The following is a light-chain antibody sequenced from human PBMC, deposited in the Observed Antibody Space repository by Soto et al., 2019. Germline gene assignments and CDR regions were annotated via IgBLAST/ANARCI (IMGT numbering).Light chain of an antibody. CDR3: QQRNSYPLT. J-gene: IGKJ3*01. V-gene: IGKV1-9*01. Sequence: DIQLTQSQSFLSASVGDRVTITCRASQGISSYLAWNQQKPGKAPKLLIYAASTLQSGGPSRFSGSGSATAFTRTTSSLQTEDFETYYCQQRNSYPLTFGPGTKVAIK. CDR1: QGISSY. CDR2: AAS.